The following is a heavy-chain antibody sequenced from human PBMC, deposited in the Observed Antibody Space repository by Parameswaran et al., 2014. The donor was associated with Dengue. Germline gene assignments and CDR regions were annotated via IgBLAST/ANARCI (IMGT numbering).Heavy chain of an antibody. CDR1: SGA. V-gene: IGHV3-23*01. CDR3: SKVGYDSGWN. Sequence: SGARGCGQMPGKGLEFVSGINENGGGATYADSVKGRFTISRDNSKKTVSLQMNSLRVEDMAVYYCSKVGYDSGWNWGRGTQITVSS. CDR2: INENGGGA. D-gene: IGHD6-19*01. J-gene: IGHJ4*02.